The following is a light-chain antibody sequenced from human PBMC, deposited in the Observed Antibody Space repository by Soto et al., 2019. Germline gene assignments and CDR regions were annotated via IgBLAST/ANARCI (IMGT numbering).Light chain of an antibody. CDR2: GAS. Sequence: EIVLTQSPGTLSLSPGERASISCRASQTVISSYLAWYQHKPAQAPRLLIYGASSRATGIPDRFSGSGSGPDFTLTISRLEPEDFAVYYCQQNGNSLFTFGPGTKVEIK. J-gene: IGKJ3*01. CDR3: QQNGNSLFT. V-gene: IGKV3-20*01. CDR1: QTVISSY.